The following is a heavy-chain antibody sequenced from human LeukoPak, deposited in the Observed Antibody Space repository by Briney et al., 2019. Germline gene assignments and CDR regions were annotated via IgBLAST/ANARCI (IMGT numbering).Heavy chain of an antibody. V-gene: IGHV4-39*01. CDR2: IYYSGST. CDR3: VSQTPLYSGSSYFDY. CDR1: GASISSTSYF. J-gene: IGHJ4*02. D-gene: IGHD1-26*01. Sequence: PSETLSLTCTVAGASISSTSYFWGWIRQPPGKGLEWIGSIYYSGSTFYNPSLKSRLTMSVDPSKNRFSLKLSSVTAADTAVYYCVSQTPLYSGSSYFDYWGQGTLVTVSS.